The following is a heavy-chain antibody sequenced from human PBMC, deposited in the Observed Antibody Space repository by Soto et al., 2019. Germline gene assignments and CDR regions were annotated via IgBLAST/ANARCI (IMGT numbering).Heavy chain of an antibody. J-gene: IGHJ4*02. D-gene: IGHD2-15*01. Sequence: SETLSLTCTVSGGSIYRSGYYWGWILQPPGRGLEWIGNIDYNVVTYSNPSLKSRVTISRDTSKNQFSLKLTSVTAADTALYYCGKVLVGATGHTDSDSWGPGTLVTVSS. CDR1: GGSIYRSGYY. V-gene: IGHV4-39*01. CDR2: IDYNVVT. CDR3: GKVLVGATGHTDSDS.